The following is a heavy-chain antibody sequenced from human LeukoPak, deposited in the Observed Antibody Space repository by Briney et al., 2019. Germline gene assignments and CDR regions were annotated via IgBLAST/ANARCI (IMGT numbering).Heavy chain of an antibody. J-gene: IGHJ4*02. V-gene: IGHV1-46*01. D-gene: IGHD1-26*01. CDR1: GYTFTSYY. CDR3: ARGVGATTFDY. CDR2: INPSGCST. Sequence: ASVKVSCKASGYTFTSYYIHWVRQAPGQGLEWMGIINPSGCSTSYAQKFQGRVTMTRDTSTSTVYMELSSLRSENTAVYYCARGVGATTFDYWGQGTLVTVSS.